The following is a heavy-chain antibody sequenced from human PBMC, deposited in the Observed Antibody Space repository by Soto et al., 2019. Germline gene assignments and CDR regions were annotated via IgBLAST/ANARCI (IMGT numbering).Heavy chain of an antibody. Sequence: PGESLKISCQASGYRFPSYWIAWVRQMPGKGLECMGIIYPADSDTRYSPSFQGQVTISADRSISTVYLQWSSLKASDNAIYYCARANSISAPIYCGLDGSGQATTVTVSS. CDR2: IYPADSDT. CDR1: GYRFPSYW. V-gene: IGHV5-51*01. J-gene: IGHJ6*02. D-gene: IGHD6-13*01. CDR3: ARANSISAPIYCGLDG.